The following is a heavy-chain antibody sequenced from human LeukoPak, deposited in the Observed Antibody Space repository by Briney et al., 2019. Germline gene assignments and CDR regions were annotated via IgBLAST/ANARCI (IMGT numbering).Heavy chain of an antibody. Sequence: HPGGSLRLSCAASGFTVSSNYMSWVCQAPGKGLEWVSIIYSGGSTYYADSVKGRFTISRDNSKNTLYLQMNSLRAGDTAVYYCARLGGDYMYYFDYWGQGTLVIVSS. V-gene: IGHV3-53*01. CDR1: GFTVSSNY. D-gene: IGHD4-17*01. CDR3: ARLGGDYMYYFDY. J-gene: IGHJ4*02. CDR2: IYSGGST.